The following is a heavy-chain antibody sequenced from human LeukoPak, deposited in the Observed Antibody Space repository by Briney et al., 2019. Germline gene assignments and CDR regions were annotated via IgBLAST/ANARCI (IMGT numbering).Heavy chain of an antibody. CDR1: GGSFSGYY. J-gene: IGHJ4*02. CDR3: ARLLRRYFALDY. Sequence: SETLSLTCAVYGGSFSGYYWSWIRQPPGKGLEWIGEINHSGSTNYNPSLKSRVTISVDTSKNQFSLKLSSVTAADTAVYYCARLLRRYFALDYWGQGTLVTVSS. V-gene: IGHV4-34*01. CDR2: INHSGST. D-gene: IGHD3-9*01.